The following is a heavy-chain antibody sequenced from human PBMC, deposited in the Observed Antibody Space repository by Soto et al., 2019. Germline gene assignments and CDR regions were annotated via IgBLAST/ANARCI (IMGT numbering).Heavy chain of an antibody. CDR3: AKASGISCLVGFDY. D-gene: IGHD2-8*02. CDR1: GFTLRSYA. CDR2: IRGSGGST. J-gene: IGHJ4*02. V-gene: IGHV3-23*01. Sequence: EVQVLESGGGLVQPGGSLRLSCAASGFTLRSYAMSWVRQAPGKGREWVSSIRGSGGSTCYAESVKGRFTGSRDTSKDTLYLQMNSLRAEDTAVYYCAKASGISCLVGFDYWGKGPLVTVSS.